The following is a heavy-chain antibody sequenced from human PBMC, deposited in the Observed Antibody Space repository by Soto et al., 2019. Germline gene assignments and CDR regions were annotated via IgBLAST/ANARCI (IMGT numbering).Heavy chain of an antibody. V-gene: IGHV3-48*03. CDR2: ISSSGSTI. Sequence: AGGSLRLSCAASGFTFSSYEMNWVRQAPGKGLEWVSYISSSGSTIHYADSVKGRFTISRDNAKNSLYLQMNSLRAEDTAVYYCARDLRVAARPLGNIWGQGTMVTVS. CDR1: GFTFSSYE. CDR3: ARDLRVAARPLGNI. J-gene: IGHJ3*02. D-gene: IGHD6-6*01.